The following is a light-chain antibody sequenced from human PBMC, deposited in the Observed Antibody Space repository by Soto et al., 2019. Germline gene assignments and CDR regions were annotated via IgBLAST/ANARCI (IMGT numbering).Light chain of an antibody. V-gene: IGKV3-11*01. CDR3: QPRSNWPSGP. CDR1: QSVTNY. CDR2: DAS. Sequence: EIVLTQSPATLSLSPGERATLSCRASQSVTNYLAWYQQNPGQAPRLLIYDASNRATGIPARFSGSGSGTDFTLPISSLEPEDFAVYYCQPRSNWPSGPFGPGTKVEIK. J-gene: IGKJ1*01.